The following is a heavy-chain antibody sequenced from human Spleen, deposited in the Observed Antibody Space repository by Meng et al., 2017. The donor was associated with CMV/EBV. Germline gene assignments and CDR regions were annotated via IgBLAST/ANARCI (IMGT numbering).Heavy chain of an antibody. Sequence: LSCAASGFIFLSYGMHWVRQAPGKGLEWVALISYDGSSKYYADSVKGRFTISRDNSKNTLYLQMNSLRAEDTAVYYCAKGLAAADDYWGQGTLVTVSS. J-gene: IGHJ4*02. CDR1: GFIFLSYG. CDR2: ISYDGSSK. V-gene: IGHV3-33*05. D-gene: IGHD6-25*01. CDR3: AKGLAAADDY.